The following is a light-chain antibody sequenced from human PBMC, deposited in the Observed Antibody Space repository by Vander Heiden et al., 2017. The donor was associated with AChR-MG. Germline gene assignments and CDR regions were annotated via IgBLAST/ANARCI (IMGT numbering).Light chain of an antibody. CDR3: SSYTTTTTLVV. V-gene: IGLV2-14*01. CDR2: EVS. Sequence: QSALTQPASVSGSPGPSITISCPGTRTDGGIYKYVSWYQQPPGKAPKRMIYEVSNRPSGVSHRFSASKSGNTASLTISGLQAEDEADYYCSSYTTTTTLVVFGGGTKLNVL. J-gene: IGLJ2*01. CDR1: RTDGGIYKY.